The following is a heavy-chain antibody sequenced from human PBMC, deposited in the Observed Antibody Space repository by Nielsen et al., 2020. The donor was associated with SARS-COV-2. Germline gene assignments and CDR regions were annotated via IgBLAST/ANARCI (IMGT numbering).Heavy chain of an antibody. CDR3: AKDSTQLFDY. D-gene: IGHD5/OR15-5a*01. CDR2: ISGSGGST. J-gene: IGHJ4*02. CDR1: GFTFSSYA. Sequence: GESLKISCAASGFTFSSYAMSWVRQAPGKGLEWVSAISGSGGSTYYADSVKGRFTISRDNSKNTLYLQMNSLRAEDTVVYYCAKDSTQLFDYWGQGTLVTVSS. V-gene: IGHV3-23*01.